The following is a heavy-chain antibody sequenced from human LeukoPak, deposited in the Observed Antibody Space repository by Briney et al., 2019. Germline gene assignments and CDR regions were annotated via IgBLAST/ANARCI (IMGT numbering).Heavy chain of an antibody. CDR2: MKYDGSEI. CDR1: GFTFSSYW. Sequence: GGSLRLSCAASGFTFSSYWMSWVRQAPGKGLEWVANMKYDGSEIYYVDSVKGRFTISRDNAMNSLFLQMNSLRAEDTAVYNCATRGRYSLFDFGAQETLVSVPS. D-gene: IGHD2-21*01. CDR3: ATRGRYSLFDF. J-gene: IGHJ4*02. V-gene: IGHV3-7*01.